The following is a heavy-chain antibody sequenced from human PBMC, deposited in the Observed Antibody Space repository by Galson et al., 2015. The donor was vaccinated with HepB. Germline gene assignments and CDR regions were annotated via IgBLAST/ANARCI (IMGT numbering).Heavy chain of an antibody. CDR1: GFTFSSYS. Sequence: SLRLSCAASGFTFSSYSMNWVRQAPGKGLEWVSSISSSSSYIYYADSVKGRFTISRDNAKNSLYLQMNSLRAEDTAVYYCARGGGSGWFAFDIWGQGTMVTVSS. CDR2: ISSSSSYI. J-gene: IGHJ3*02. D-gene: IGHD6-19*01. V-gene: IGHV3-21*01. CDR3: ARGGGSGWFAFDI.